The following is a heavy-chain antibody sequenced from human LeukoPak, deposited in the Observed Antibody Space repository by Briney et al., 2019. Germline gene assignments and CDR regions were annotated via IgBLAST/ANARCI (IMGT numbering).Heavy chain of an antibody. CDR2: INPNSGGT. CDR3: AISSMTTVVTLFDY. J-gene: IGHJ4*02. V-gene: IGHV1-2*02. Sequence: GASVKVSCMASGYTFTSYYMHWVRQAPGQGLEWMGWINPNSGGTNYAQKFQGRVTMTRDTSISTAYMELSRLRSDDTAVYYCAISSMTTVVTLFDYWGQGTLVTVSS. D-gene: IGHD4-23*01. CDR1: GYTFTSYY.